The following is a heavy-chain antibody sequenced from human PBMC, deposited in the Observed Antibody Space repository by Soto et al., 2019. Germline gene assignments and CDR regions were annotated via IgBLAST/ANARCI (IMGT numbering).Heavy chain of an antibody. CDR1: GFTFSFYA. CDR2: VSAGGDMT. Sequence: DVQLLESGGHLVQPGGSRRLSCAASGFTFSFYAMSWVRQAPGKGLEWVSSVSAGGDMTYYSDSVKGRFTISRDNSNNALFLQMNSLRSEDTALYYCARGDRGGSGSPASYYYAGLEVWGQGTTVTVS. D-gene: IGHD3-10*01. V-gene: IGHV3-23*01. CDR3: ARGDRGGSGSPASYYYAGLEV. J-gene: IGHJ6*02.